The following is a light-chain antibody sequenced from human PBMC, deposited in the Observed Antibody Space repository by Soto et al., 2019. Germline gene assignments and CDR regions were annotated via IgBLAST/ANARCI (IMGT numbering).Light chain of an antibody. V-gene: IGLV2-23*02. CDR1: SSDVGYYNL. Sequence: QSALTQPASVSGSPGQSIIISCTGTSSDVGYYNLVSWYQHHPGKAPKFMIYEVNKRPAGVSNRFSGSKSGNTASLTISGLQAEDEADYYCCSYAGSSTLLFGGGTQLTVL. J-gene: IGLJ2*01. CDR2: EVN. CDR3: CSYAGSSTLL.